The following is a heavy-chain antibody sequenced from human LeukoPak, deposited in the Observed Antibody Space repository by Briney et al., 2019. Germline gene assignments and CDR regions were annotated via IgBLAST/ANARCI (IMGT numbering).Heavy chain of an antibody. CDR3: AKEYRSITIFGVVTSFDY. J-gene: IGHJ4*02. Sequence: ETLSLTCTVSGGSFSSYYWSWVRQAPGKGLEWVSAISGSGGSTYYADSVKGRFTISRDNSKNTLYLQMNSLRAEDTAVYYCAKEYRSITIFGVVTSFDYWGQGTLVTVSS. CDR2: ISGSGGST. V-gene: IGHV3-23*01. D-gene: IGHD3-3*01. CDR1: GGSFSSYY.